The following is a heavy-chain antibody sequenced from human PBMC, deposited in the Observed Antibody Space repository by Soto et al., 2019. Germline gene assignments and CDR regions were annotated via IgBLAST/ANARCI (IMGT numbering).Heavy chain of an antibody. CDR2: INPSNAFP. D-gene: IGHD2-21*02. J-gene: IGHJ6*02. CDR1: GFSFNIYY. Sequence: QVQLVQSGAELKKPGASVSLSCKASGFSFNIYYIHWVRQSPGEGLQWMGVINPSNAFPSYPQKLQGRVSITADMSTRTVYLELSSLKSEDTAVYFCARDWPDTYCCGDCPLGYYDHGMDVWGQGTAVTVSS. CDR3: ARDWPDTYCCGDCPLGYYDHGMDV. V-gene: IGHV1-46*02.